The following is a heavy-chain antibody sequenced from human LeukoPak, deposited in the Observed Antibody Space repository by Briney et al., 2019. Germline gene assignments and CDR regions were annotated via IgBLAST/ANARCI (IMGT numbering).Heavy chain of an antibody. Sequence: GGSLRLSCAASGFTFSSYSMNWVRQAPGKGLEWVSSISSSSSYIYHADSVKGRFTISRDNAKNSLYLQMNSLRAEDTAVYYCASGIQLWLSDYWGQGTLVTVSS. CDR1: GFTFSSYS. CDR3: ASGIQLWLSDY. V-gene: IGHV3-21*01. D-gene: IGHD5-18*01. J-gene: IGHJ4*02. CDR2: ISSSSSYI.